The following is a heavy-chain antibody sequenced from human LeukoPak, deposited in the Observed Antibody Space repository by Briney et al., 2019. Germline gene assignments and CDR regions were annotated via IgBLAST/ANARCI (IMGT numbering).Heavy chain of an antibody. D-gene: IGHD2-2*01. V-gene: IGHV3-11*01. J-gene: IGHJ6*02. CDR3: AREVVPAAIGSSGMDV. CDR1: GFTFSDYY. Sequence: PGGSLRLSRAASGFTFSDYYMSWIRQAPGKGLEWVSYISSSGSTIYYADSVKGRFTISRDNAKNSLYLQMNSLRAEDTAVYYCAREVVPAAIGSSGMDVWGQGTTVTVSS. CDR2: ISSSGSTI.